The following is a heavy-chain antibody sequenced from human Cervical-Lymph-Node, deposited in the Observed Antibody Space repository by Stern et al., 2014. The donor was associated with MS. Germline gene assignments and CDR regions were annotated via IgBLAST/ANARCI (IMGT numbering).Heavy chain of an antibody. V-gene: IGHV3-23*04. J-gene: IGHJ4*02. D-gene: IGHD3-10*01. CDR2: FSSDGGST. CDR3: AKRGSSPMDY. CDR1: GFTFSSYA. Sequence: EVQLVESGGGLVQPGGSLRLSCAASGFTFSSYAMSWVRQAPGKGLEWVSTFSSDGGSTYYADSVNGRFTISRDNSKNTLYLQMNSLRAEDTAVYYCAKRGSSPMDYWGQGTLVTVSS.